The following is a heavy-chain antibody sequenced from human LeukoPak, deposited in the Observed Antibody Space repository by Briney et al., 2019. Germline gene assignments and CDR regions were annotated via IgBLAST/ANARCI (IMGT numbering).Heavy chain of an antibody. CDR1: GFTFSSYA. CDR2: ISGNGVSA. J-gene: IGHJ4*02. Sequence: GGSLRLSCAASGFTFSSYAMTWVRQAPAKGLEWVSSISGNGVSAYYADSVKGRFTISRDNSKNTLYLQMNSLRAEDTAVYYCGKGLNSGNYPYFDHWGQGTLVTVSS. CDR3: GKGLNSGNYPYFDH. D-gene: IGHD1-26*01. V-gene: IGHV3-23*01.